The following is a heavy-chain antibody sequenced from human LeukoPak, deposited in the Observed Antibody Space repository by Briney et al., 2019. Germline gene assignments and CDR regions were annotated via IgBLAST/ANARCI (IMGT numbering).Heavy chain of an antibody. CDR3: ARETREVIVPLFGAVMRAFDI. J-gene: IGHJ3*02. D-gene: IGHD3-10*02. Sequence: ASVKVSCKASGYTFTGYYMHWVRQAPGQGLEWMGWISPNSGGTNYAQKFQGRVTMTRDTSISTAYMELSRLRSDDTAVYYCARETREVIVPLFGAVMRAFDIWGQGTMVTVSS. CDR2: ISPNSGGT. CDR1: GYTFTGYY. V-gene: IGHV1-2*02.